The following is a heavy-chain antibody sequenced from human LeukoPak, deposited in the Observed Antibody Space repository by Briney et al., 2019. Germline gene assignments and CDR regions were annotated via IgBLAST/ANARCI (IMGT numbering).Heavy chain of an antibody. CDR3: ARVRFYYYYMDV. J-gene: IGHJ6*03. CDR2: IYAGGTT. CDR1: GFTVSSNY. Sequence: GGSLRLSCAASGFTVSSNYMSWVRQAPGKGLEWVSVIYAGGTTYYADSVKGRFTISRDNSKNTLYLQMNSLRAEDTAVYYCARVRFYYYYMDVRGKGTTVTVSS. V-gene: IGHV3-66*02.